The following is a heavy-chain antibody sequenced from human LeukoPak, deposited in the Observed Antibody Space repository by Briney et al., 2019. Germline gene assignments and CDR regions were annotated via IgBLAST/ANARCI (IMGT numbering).Heavy chain of an antibody. D-gene: IGHD5-18*01. J-gene: IGHJ4*02. CDR2: ISFDGRNQ. CDR1: GFTFSSYD. Sequence: GGSLRLSCAASGFTFSSYDIHWARQAPGKGLEWVAVISFDGRNQNYADSVKGRFSISRDNSKNTLFLQMNSLRSEDSAVYYCTRDVGHSALANWGQGVLVTVSS. V-gene: IGHV3-30*03. CDR3: TRDVGHSALAN.